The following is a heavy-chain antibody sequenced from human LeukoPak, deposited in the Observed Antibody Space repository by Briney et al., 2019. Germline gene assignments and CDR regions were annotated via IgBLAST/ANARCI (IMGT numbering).Heavy chain of an antibody. V-gene: IGHV4-59*08. CDR1: GGSISSYY. CDR3: ARKRYDDPYFFDY. Sequence: SETLSLTCTVSGGSISSYYWSWIRQPPGKGLEWIGYIYYSGRTKYNPSLKSRVTISVDKSKNQFSLKLSSVTAADTAVYYCARKRYDDPYFFDYWGQGTLVTVSS. CDR2: IYYSGRT. J-gene: IGHJ4*02. D-gene: IGHD3-22*01.